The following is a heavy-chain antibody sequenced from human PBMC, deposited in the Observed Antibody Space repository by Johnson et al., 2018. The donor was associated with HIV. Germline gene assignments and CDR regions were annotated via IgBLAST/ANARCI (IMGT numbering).Heavy chain of an antibody. CDR1: GFTFTSYT. CDR2: ISYDGSNK. CDR3: ATVWRNEGRHAFDI. J-gene: IGHJ3*02. V-gene: IGHV3-30*14. Sequence: QVQLVESGGGVVQPGRSLRLFCAVSGFTFTSYTMHWVRQAPGRGLEWVAVISYDGSNKYYADSVKGRFTISRDNSKNTLYLQMGSLRAEDMAVYYCATVWRNEGRHAFDIWGQGTMVTVSS. D-gene: IGHD1-1*01.